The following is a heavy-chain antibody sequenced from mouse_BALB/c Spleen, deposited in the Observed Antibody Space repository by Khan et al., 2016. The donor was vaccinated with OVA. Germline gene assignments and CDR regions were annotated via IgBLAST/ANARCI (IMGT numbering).Heavy chain of an antibody. Sequence: EVKLQESGPGLVKPSQSLSLTCTVTGYSITSGYAWNWIRQFPGNKLEWMGYIRYSGVTSYTPSFKSRISITRDTSKNQFFLQLNSVTTEDTATDYCARGNYYGYYFDYWGQGTTLTVSS. CDR3: ARGNYYGYYFDY. CDR2: IRYSGVT. J-gene: IGHJ2*01. CDR1: GYSITSGYA. D-gene: IGHD1-1*01. V-gene: IGHV3-2*02.